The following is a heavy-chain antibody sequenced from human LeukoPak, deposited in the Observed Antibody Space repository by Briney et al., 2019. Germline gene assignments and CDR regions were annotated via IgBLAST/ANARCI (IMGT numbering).Heavy chain of an antibody. D-gene: IGHD2-8*02. CDR1: GFTFSSYS. V-gene: IGHV3-21*04. CDR3: ATYRQVLLPFES. CDR2: IFPSGGEI. J-gene: IGHJ4*02. Sequence: GGSLRLSCAASGFTFSSYSMNWVRQPPGKGLEWVSSIFPSGGEIHYADSVRGRFTISRDSSKSTLSLQMNSLRAEDTAIYYCATYRQVLLPFESWGQGTLVTVSS.